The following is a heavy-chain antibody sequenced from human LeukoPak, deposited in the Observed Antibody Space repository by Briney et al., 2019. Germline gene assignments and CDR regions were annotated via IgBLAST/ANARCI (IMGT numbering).Heavy chain of an antibody. CDR3: ARDDRDGYNFVY. V-gene: IGHV1-69*04. CDR1: GYTFTSYG. J-gene: IGHJ4*02. D-gene: IGHD5-24*01. CDR2: VIPILAIA. Sequence: SVKVSCKASGYTFTSYGINWVRQAPGQGLEWMGRVIPILAIANYAQKFQGRVTITADKSTSTAYMELSSLRSEDTAVYYCARDDRDGYNFVYWGQGTLVTVSS.